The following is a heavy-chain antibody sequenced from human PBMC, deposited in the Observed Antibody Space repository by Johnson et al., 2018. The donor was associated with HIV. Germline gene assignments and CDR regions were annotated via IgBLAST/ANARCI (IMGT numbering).Heavy chain of an antibody. CDR1: GFTFSSYG. D-gene: IGHD6-19*01. V-gene: IGHV3-30*02. Sequence: VQLVESGGGVVQPGGSLRLSCAASGFTFSSYGMHWVRQAPGKGLEWVAFIRYDGSNKYYADSVKGRFTISRDNSKNTLYLQMNSLRAEDTAVYYCAARIAGADDDAFDIWGQGTMVTVSS. J-gene: IGHJ3*02. CDR3: AARIAGADDDAFDI. CDR2: IRYDGSNK.